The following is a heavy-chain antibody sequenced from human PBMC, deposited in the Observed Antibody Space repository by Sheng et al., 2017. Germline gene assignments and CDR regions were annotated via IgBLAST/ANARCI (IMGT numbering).Heavy chain of an antibody. Sequence: QVQLVESGGGVVQPGRSLRLSCAASGFTFSSYAMHWVRQAPGKGLEWVAVISYDGSNKYYADSVKGRFTISRDNSKNTLYLQMNSLRAEDTAVYYCAKSATYGALEAFDYWGQGTLVTVSS. CDR3: AKSATYGALEAFDY. CDR1: GFTFSSYA. J-gene: IGHJ4*02. CDR2: ISYDGSNK. D-gene: IGHD1-1*01. V-gene: IGHV3-30-3*02.